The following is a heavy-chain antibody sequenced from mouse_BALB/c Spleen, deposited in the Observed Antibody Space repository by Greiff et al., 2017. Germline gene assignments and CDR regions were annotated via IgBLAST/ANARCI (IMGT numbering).Heavy chain of an antibody. CDR1: GFSFSSYG. V-gene: IGHV5-12-2*01. CDR2: ISNGGGST. Sequence: EVKLVESGGDLVKPGGSLKLSCAVSGFSFSSYGMSWVRQTPEKRLEWVAYISNGGGSTYYPDTVKGRFTISRDNAKNTLYLQMSSLKSEDTAMYYCARHGDYDAWFAYWGQGTLVTVSA. J-gene: IGHJ3*01. CDR3: ARHGDYDAWFAY. D-gene: IGHD2-4*01.